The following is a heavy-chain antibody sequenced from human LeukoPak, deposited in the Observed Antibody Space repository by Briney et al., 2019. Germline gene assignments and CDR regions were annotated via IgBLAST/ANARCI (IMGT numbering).Heavy chain of an antibody. V-gene: IGHV3-13*01. CDR2: IGTAGDT. J-gene: IGHJ4*02. D-gene: IGHD1-26*01. CDR1: GFTFSSYD. CDR3: ARGQWEQLRGYYFDY. Sequence: GGSLRLSCAASGFTFSSYDMHWVRQATGKGLEWVSAIGTAGDTYYPGSVKGRFTISRENAKNSLYLQVNSLRAGDTAVYYCARGQWEQLRGYYFDYWGQGTLVTVSS.